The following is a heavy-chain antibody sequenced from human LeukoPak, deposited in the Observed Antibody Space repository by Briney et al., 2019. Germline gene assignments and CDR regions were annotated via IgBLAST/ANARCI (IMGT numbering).Heavy chain of an antibody. CDR1: GFTFTTYA. CDR3: ARDYSSSWYYFDY. V-gene: IGHV3-23*01. J-gene: IGHJ4*02. Sequence: PGGSLRLSCAVSGFTFTTYAMTWVRQAPGKGLEWVSAISGSGTSTYYADSVKGRFTISRDNAKNSLYLQMNSLRDEDTAVYYCARDYSSSWYYFDYWGQGTLVTVSS. CDR2: ISGSGTST. D-gene: IGHD6-13*01.